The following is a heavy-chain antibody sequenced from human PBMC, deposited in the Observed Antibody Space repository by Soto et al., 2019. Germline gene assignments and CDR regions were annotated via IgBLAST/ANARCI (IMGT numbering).Heavy chain of an antibody. CDR1: GFSFRNFG. J-gene: IGHJ4*02. CDR2: MSYDGSNE. CDR3: ARESEDLTSNFDY. Sequence: GGSLRLSCVASGFSFRNFGMHWVRQAPGKGLEWVSFMSYDGSNEYYADSMKGRFTVSRDNAKNSVYLDMNSLSAEDTAVYYCARESEDLTSNFDYWGQGTLVTVSS. V-gene: IGHV3-30*03.